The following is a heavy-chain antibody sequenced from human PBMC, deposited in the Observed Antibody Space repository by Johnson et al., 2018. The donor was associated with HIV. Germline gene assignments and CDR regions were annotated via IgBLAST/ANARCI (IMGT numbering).Heavy chain of an antibody. CDR3: ARDRGGYSSGYDSDAFDV. J-gene: IGHJ3*01. V-gene: IGHV3-30*04. D-gene: IGHD5-12*01. Sequence: QVQLVESGGGVVQPGRSLRLSCAASGFTFSSYAMHWVRQAPGKGLVWVAVISYDGNNKYYADSVKGRFTISRDNSKKTLPRQMNSLRGDDTAVHYCARDRGGYSSGYDSDAFDVWGHGTKVTVSS. CDR1: GFTFSSYA. CDR2: ISYDGNNK.